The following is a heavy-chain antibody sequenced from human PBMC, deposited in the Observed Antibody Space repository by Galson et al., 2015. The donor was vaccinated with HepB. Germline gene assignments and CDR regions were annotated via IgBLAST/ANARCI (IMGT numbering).Heavy chain of an antibody. J-gene: IGHJ4*02. D-gene: IGHD6-19*01. CDR2: ISYDGSNK. CDR3: AKDPYLYSALAGTMAGFDY. CDR1: GFTFSNYG. Sequence: SLRLSCAASGFTFSNYGMHWVRQAPGKGLAWVAVISYDGSNKYYADSVKGRFTNSRDNSKNTLYLQMNSLRAEDTALYYCAKDPYLYSALAGTMAGFDYWGQGTLVTVSS. V-gene: IGHV3-30*18.